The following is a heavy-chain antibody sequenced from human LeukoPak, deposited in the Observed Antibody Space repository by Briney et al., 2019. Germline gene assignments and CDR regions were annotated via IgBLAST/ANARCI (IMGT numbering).Heavy chain of an antibody. Sequence: GGSLRLSCAASGFTFSSYAMSWVRRAPGKGLEWVSAISGSGGSTYYADSVKGRFTISRDNSKNTLYLQMNSLRAEDTAVYYCANGWGYCSGGSCPETDYWGQGTLVTVSS. CDR2: ISGSGGST. J-gene: IGHJ4*02. D-gene: IGHD2-15*01. CDR3: ANGWGYCSGGSCPETDY. CDR1: GFTFSSYA. V-gene: IGHV3-23*01.